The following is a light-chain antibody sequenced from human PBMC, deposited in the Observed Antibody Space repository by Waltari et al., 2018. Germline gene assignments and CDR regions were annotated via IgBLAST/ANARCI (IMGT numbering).Light chain of an antibody. CDR3: NSRDSSGNHLV. CDR2: GNN. J-gene: IGLJ2*01. Sequence: SSELTQDPAVSVALGQTVRITCQGDSLRSYYASWYQQKTGQAPVLVIYGNNARTSGIPDRFSVSTSGTTNSLTITGAQAEDEADYYCNSRDSSGNHLVFGGGTKVTVL. CDR1: SLRSYY. V-gene: IGLV3-19*01.